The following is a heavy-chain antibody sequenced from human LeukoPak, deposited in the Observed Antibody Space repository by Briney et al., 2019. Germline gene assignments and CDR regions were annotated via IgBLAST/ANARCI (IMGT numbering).Heavy chain of an antibody. D-gene: IGHD3-3*02. CDR2: ISGYNDNT. V-gene: IGHV1-18*01. J-gene: IGHJ1*01. CDR3: ARDPGVLGRSSA. CDR1: GYTFISYG. Sequence: GASVKVSFKASGYTFISYGISWVRQAPGQGLEWMGWISGYNDNTDYAQNLQGRVMMTIDTSTSTAYMELRSLRSDDTAVYYCARDPGVLGRSSAWGQGTLVTVSS.